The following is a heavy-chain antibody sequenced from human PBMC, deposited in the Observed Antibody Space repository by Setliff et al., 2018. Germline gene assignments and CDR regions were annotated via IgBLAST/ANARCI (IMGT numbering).Heavy chain of an antibody. CDR3: AKVLYPGVGYFYGMDV. J-gene: IGHJ6*02. Sequence: GGSLRLSCATSGFIFSDYSMDWVRQAPGKGLEWVSSIDNSSTHIYYADSVKGRFIVSRDNSKSTLYLQMNSLRAEDTAIYYCAKVLYPGVGYFYGMDVWGQGTTVTVSS. V-gene: IGHV3-21*04. CDR2: IDNSSTHI. D-gene: IGHD3-10*01. CDR1: GFIFSDYS.